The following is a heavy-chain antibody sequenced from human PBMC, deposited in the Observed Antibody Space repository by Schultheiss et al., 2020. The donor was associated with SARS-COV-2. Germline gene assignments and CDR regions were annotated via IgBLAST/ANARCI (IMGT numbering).Heavy chain of an antibody. CDR2: INHSGST. J-gene: IGHJ3*02. D-gene: IGHD2-2*01. V-gene: IGHV4-34*01. Sequence: ESLKISCAASGFTFSSYAMSWVRQAPGKGLEWIGEINHSGSTNYNPSLKSRVTMSVDTSKNQFSLKLSSVTAADTAVYYCAREPGSTSYAFDIWGQGTMVTVSS. CDR1: GFTFSSYA. CDR3: AREPGSTSYAFDI.